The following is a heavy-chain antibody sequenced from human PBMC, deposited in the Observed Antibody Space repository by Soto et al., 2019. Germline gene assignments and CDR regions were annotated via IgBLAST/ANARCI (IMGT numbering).Heavy chain of an antibody. CDR1: GFTFSDYY. CDR3: ARDGRPYCSSTSCYYYYGMDV. V-gene: IGHV3-11*01. CDR2: ISSSGSTI. Sequence: PGGSLRLSCAASGFTFSDYYMSWIRQAPGKGLEWVSYISSSGSTIYYADSVKGRFTISRDNAKNSLYLQMNSLRAEDTAVYYCARDGRPYCSSTSCYYYYGMDVWGQGTTVTVSS. J-gene: IGHJ6*02. D-gene: IGHD2-2*01.